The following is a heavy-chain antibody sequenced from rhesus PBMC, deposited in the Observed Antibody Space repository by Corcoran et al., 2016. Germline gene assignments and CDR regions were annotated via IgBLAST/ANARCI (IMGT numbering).Heavy chain of an antibody. D-gene: IGHD4-29*01. CDR3: ARRPHYGNFDY. Sequence: QVTLKESGPALVKPTQTLTLTCTFSGFSISTNGMGVGWIRQPPGKALEWLALIYWDYDKYYSTSLKSRLTSSKDTSKNQVVFTMTNMDPVDTATYFCARRPHYGNFDYWGQGVLVIVSS. J-gene: IGHJ4*01. CDR1: GFSISTNGMG. V-gene: IGHV2-174*01. CDR2: IYWDYDK.